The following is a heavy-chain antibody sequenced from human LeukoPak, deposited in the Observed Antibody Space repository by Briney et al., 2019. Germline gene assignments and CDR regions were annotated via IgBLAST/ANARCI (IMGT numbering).Heavy chain of an antibody. J-gene: IGHJ5*02. CDR1: GGSISSYY. CDR3: ARRLGKNWFDP. CDR2: IYTSGST. D-gene: IGHD1-26*01. V-gene: IGHV4-4*09. Sequence: SETLSLTCTVSGGSISSYYWSWIRQPPGKGLEWIGYIYTSGSTNYNPSLKSRVTISVDTSKSQFSLKLSSVTAADTAVYYCARRLGKNWFDPWGQGTLVTVSS.